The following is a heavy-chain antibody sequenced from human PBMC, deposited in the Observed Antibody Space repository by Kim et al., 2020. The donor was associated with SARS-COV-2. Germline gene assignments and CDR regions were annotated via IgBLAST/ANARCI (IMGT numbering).Heavy chain of an antibody. Sequence: DGTTRHYGGSVEGRFTISRDNAKRSLFLHMNSLRVEDTAVYYCARESFDYWGQGTLVTVSS. CDR3: ARESFDY. J-gene: IGHJ4*02. V-gene: IGHV3-7*01. CDR2: DGTTR.